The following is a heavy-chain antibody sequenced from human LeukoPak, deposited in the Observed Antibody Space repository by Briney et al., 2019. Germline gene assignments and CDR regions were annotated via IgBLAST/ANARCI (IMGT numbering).Heavy chain of an antibody. CDR3: AGPLDIVAVTG. CDR1: GFTFSDYF. D-gene: IGHD5-12*01. CDR2: ISSSGSTI. J-gene: IGHJ4*02. Sequence: GESLRLSCAASGFTFSDYFMSWIRQAPGKGLEWVSYISSSGSTIYYADSVKGRFTISRDNAKSSLYLQMNSLRAEDTAVYYCAGPLDIVAVTGWGQGTLVTVSS. V-gene: IGHV3-11*04.